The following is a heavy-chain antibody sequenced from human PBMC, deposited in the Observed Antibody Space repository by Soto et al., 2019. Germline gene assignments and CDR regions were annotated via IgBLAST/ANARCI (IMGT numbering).Heavy chain of an antibody. CDR2: ISGSGVST. CDR3: AKGPTYYFDTTAQFDP. D-gene: IGHD3-22*01. V-gene: IGHV3-23*01. CDR1: GFTFTNYA. J-gene: IGHJ5*02. Sequence: PGGSLRLSCAASGFTFTNYAMSWVRQAPGKGLEWVSAISGSGVSTYYADSVKARFTISRNNSKNTLYLQVNSLSAEDTAVFFCAKGPTYYFDTTAQFDPWGQGTQVTVSS.